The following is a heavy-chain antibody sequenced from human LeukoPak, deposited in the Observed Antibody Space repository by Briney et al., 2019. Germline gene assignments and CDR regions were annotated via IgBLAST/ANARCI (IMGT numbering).Heavy chain of an antibody. Sequence: GGSLRLSCAASGFTFSSYAMNWVRQAPGKGLEWVSSISESGGSKYYADSVKGRFTISRDNSQNTLYLQMNSLRAEDTAVYYCAKRAAARTLDYWGQGTLVTVSS. D-gene: IGHD6-6*01. J-gene: IGHJ4*02. CDR1: GFTFSSYA. CDR3: AKRAAARTLDY. CDR2: ISESGGSK. V-gene: IGHV3-23*01.